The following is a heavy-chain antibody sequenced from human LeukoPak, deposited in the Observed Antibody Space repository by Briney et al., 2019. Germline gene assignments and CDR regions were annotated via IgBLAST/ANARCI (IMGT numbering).Heavy chain of an antibody. D-gene: IGHD1-26*01. Sequence: GGSLRLSCAASGFTFSSYAMHWVRQAPGKGLEWVAVISYDGSNKYYADSVKGRFTIPRDNSKNTLYLQMNSLRAEDTAVYYCARDREGVWGQGTTVTVSS. V-gene: IGHV3-30-3*01. CDR2: ISYDGSNK. J-gene: IGHJ6*02. CDR3: ARDREGV. CDR1: GFTFSSYA.